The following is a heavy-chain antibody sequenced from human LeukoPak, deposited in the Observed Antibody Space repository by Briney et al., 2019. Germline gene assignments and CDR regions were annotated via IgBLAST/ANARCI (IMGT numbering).Heavy chain of an antibody. D-gene: IGHD1-26*01. CDR2: IYYSGST. CDR3: ARSLSLSGNTNWFDP. V-gene: IGHV4-61*01. CDR1: GGSVSSGSYY. J-gene: IGHJ5*02. Sequence: SETLSLTCTVSGGSVSSGSYYWSWIRQPPGKGLEWIGYIYYSGSTNYNPSLKSRVTISVDTSKNQFSLKLSSVTAADTAVYYCARSLSLSGNTNWFDPWGQGTLVTVSS.